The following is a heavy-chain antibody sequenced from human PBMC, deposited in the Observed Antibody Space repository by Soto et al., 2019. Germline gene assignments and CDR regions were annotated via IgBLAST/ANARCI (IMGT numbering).Heavy chain of an antibody. D-gene: IGHD6-13*01. CDR2: IGTAGDT. Sequence: GESLKISCAASGFTFSSYDMHWVRQATGKGLEWVSAIGTAGDTYYPGSVKGRFTISRENAKNSLYLQMNSLRAGDTAVYYCARVGTAAAGTLNYGMDVWGQGTTVTVSS. CDR1: GFTFSSYD. CDR3: ARVGTAAAGTLNYGMDV. J-gene: IGHJ6*02. V-gene: IGHV3-13*01.